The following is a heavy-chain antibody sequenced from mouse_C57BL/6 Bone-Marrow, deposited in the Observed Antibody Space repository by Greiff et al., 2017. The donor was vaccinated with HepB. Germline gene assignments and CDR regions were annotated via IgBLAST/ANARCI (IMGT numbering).Heavy chain of an antibody. V-gene: IGHV1-64*01. CDR1: GYTFTSYW. J-gene: IGHJ3*01. D-gene: IGHD1-1*01. CDR2: IHPNSGST. CDR3: ARNIYYYGSSLCAY. Sequence: QVQLKQPGAELVKPGASVKLSCKASGYTFTSYWMHWVKQRPGQGLEWIGMIHPNSGSTNYNEKFKSKATLTVDKSSSTAYMQLSSLPSEDSAVYYCARNIYYYGSSLCAYGGQGSLVTVSA.